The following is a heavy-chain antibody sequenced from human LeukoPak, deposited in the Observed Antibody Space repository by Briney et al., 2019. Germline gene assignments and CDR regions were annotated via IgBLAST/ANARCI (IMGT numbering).Heavy chain of an antibody. CDR3: ARGPYDFWSGSPYYYYGMDV. J-gene: IGHJ6*02. CDR2: INSDGSST. D-gene: IGHD3-3*01. V-gene: IGHV3-74*01. CDR1: GFTFSSYW. Sequence: PGGSLRLSCAASGFTFSSYWMHWVRQAPGKGLVWVSRINSDGSSTSYADSVKGRFTISRDNAKNTLYLQMNSLRAEDTAVYYCARGPYDFWSGSPYYYYGMDVWDQGTTVTVSS.